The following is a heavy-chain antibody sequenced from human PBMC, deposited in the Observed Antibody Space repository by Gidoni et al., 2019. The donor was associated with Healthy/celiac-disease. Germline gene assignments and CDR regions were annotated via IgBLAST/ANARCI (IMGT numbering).Heavy chain of an antibody. CDR1: GFTVDDYA. D-gene: IGHD3-22*01. J-gene: IGHJ3*02. CDR3: AKELTMIVVVNDAFDI. CDR2: ISWNSGSI. V-gene: IGHV3-9*01. Sequence: EVQLVESGGGLVQPCRSLRRSCAASGFTVDDYAMHWVRQAPVKGLEWVSGISWNSGSIGYADSVNGRFTISRDNAKNSLYLQMNSLRAEDTALYYCAKELTMIVVVNDAFDIWGQGTMVTVSS.